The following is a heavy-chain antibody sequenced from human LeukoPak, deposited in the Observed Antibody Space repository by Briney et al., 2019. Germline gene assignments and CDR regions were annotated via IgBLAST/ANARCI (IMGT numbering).Heavy chain of an antibody. CDR1: GDSISSGDYD. CDR2: IYSSGST. V-gene: IGHV4-30-4*01. Sequence: SETLSLTCSVSGDSISSGDYDWSWIRQPPGKGLEWIGYIYSSGSTYYNPSLKSRVTISVDTSKNQSSLKLSSVTAADTAVYYCARDGNAMVRGYAFEIWGQGTMVTVSS. CDR3: ARDGNAMVRGYAFEI. J-gene: IGHJ3*02. D-gene: IGHD3-10*01.